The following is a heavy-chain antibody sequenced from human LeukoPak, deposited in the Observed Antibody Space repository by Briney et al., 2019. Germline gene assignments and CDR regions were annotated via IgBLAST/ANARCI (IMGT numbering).Heavy chain of an antibody. Sequence: SETLTLTCTVSGVSFSSYYWSWIRQPPGKGLEWIGYIYYSGSTNYNPSLKSRVTISVDTSKNQFSLKLSSVTAADTAVYYCAREEKIWGQGTLVTVSS. CDR2: IYYSGST. J-gene: IGHJ4*02. V-gene: IGHV4-59*01. CDR1: GVSFSSYY. CDR3: AREEKI.